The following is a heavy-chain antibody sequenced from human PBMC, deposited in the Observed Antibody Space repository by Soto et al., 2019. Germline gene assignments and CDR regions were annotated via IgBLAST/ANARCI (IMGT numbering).Heavy chain of an antibody. CDR2: INHNGST. CDR1: GGSFSAYY. D-gene: IGHD5-12*01. V-gene: IGHV4-34*01. CDR3: ARGVGYAGVDY. J-gene: IGHJ4*02. Sequence: QVQLQQWGAGLLKPSETLSLTCAVYGGSFSAYYWSWIRQPPGKGLEWIGEINHNGSTTYNPSLKSRVTISVDRSKNQFSLKLSSVTAADTALYYCARGVGYAGVDYWGQGTLVTVSS.